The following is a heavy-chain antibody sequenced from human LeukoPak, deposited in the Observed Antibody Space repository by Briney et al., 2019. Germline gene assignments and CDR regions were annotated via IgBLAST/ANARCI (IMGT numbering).Heavy chain of an antibody. CDR2: FARGRDGE. CDR3: AREVGSSRAFDI. CDR1: GFSFTDYY. D-gene: IGHD3-10*01. V-gene: IGHV3-11*05. Sequence: GGSLRLSCAVSGFSFTDYYMAWIRQTPGKGLQRVSFFARGRDGEAHANSVKGPLTMYRDNDKNSLYLLMNSLTAEDTDVYYCAREVGSSRAFDIWGQGTMVTVSS. J-gene: IGHJ3*02.